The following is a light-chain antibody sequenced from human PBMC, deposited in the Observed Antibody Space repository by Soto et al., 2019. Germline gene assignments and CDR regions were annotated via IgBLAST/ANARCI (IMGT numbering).Light chain of an antibody. Sequence: DIQMTQSPSTLFASVGNKVTITGRPSQSFSSWLPWYQQKPGKAPKPLIYKGPSLESGVPSRFSGSGSGTEFTLTISSLQPDDFATYYCQQYNSYSTFGQGTKVEIK. CDR2: KGP. CDR3: QQYNSYST. CDR1: QSFSSW. V-gene: IGKV1-5*03. J-gene: IGKJ1*01.